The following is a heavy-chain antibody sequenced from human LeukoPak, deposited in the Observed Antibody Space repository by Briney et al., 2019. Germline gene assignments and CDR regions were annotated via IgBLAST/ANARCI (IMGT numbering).Heavy chain of an antibody. CDR3: AKDLGWIQFGY. D-gene: IGHD5-18*01. Sequence: EGSLRLSCAASGFSFSSYWMHWVRQAPGKGPVWVSLISNDESTIIYADSVKGRFTISRDNAKNTVYLQVRSLRAEDTAVYYCAKDLGWIQFGYWGQGALVTVSS. J-gene: IGHJ4*02. CDR2: ISNDESTI. V-gene: IGHV3-74*01. CDR1: GFSFSSYW.